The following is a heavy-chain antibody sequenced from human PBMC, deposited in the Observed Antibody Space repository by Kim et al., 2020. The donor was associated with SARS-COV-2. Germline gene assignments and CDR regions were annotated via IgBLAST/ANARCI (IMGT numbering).Heavy chain of an antibody. Sequence: SETLSLTCAVSGGSISSGGYSWSWIRQPPGKGLEWIGYIYHSGSTYYNPSLKSRVTISVDRSKNQFSLKLSSVTAADTAVYYCARTVVVAATDAFDIWGQGTRVTVSS. CDR3: ARTVVVAATDAFDI. J-gene: IGHJ3*02. V-gene: IGHV4-30-2*01. CDR2: IYHSGST. D-gene: IGHD2-15*01. CDR1: GGSISSGGYS.